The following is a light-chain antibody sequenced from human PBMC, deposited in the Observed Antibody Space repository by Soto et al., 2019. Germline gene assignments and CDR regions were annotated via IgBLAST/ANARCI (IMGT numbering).Light chain of an antibody. CDR3: QQANSFPLT. V-gene: IGKV3-11*01. CDR1: QNIKTY. J-gene: IGKJ4*01. CDR2: DAS. Sequence: ENVLTQSPATLSLSPGERATLSCRASQNIKTYLAWYQQKPGQAPRLLIYDASNRATGIPARFSGSGSGTDFTLTISSLAPEDFATYYCQQANSFPLTFGGGTKVEIK.